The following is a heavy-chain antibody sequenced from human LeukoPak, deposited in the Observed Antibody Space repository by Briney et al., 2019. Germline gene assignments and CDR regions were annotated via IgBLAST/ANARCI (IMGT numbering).Heavy chain of an antibody. V-gene: IGHV3-7*01. D-gene: IGHD5-18*01. CDR3: ARVGRYSYAHNS. Sequence: PGGSLRLSCAASGFTFSSYAMHWVRQAPGKGLEWVANIKQDGSEKYYVDSVKGRFTISRDNAKNLLFLQMNSLRAEDTAVYYCARVGRYSYAHNSWGQGTLVTVSS. CDR2: IKQDGSEK. CDR1: GFTFSSYA. J-gene: IGHJ4*02.